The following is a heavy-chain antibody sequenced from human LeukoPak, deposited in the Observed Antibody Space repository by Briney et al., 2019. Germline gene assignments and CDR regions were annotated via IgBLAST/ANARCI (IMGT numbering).Heavy chain of an antibody. J-gene: IGHJ4*02. Sequence: SETLSLTCTVSGASINSSYWSWIRQPPGKGLEWIGYISYRGNTNYNPSLKSRVTMSVDTSKNQFSLRLTSLTAADTAVFYCARVQFDSSGFYSYFDHWGQGALVTVSS. CDR3: ARVQFDSSGFYSYFDH. CDR1: GASINSSY. D-gene: IGHD3-22*01. V-gene: IGHV4-59*01. CDR2: ISYRGNT.